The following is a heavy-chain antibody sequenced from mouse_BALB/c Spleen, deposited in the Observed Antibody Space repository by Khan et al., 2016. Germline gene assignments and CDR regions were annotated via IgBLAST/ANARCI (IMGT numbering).Heavy chain of an antibody. J-gene: IGHJ3*01. V-gene: IGHV5-12-1*01. CDR3: ASRYYYRYGEGFGD. Sequence: EVELVESGGGLVKPGGSLKLSCAASGFAFRNYDMSWVRQTPESRLEWVAYISSGGGSTNYPDTVKGRFPISRDNAKNTLYLHMSSLKSGATAMYSCASRYYYRYGEGFGDWGHGTLVTVSA. D-gene: IGHD2-14*01. CDR2: ISSGGGST. CDR1: GFAFRNYD.